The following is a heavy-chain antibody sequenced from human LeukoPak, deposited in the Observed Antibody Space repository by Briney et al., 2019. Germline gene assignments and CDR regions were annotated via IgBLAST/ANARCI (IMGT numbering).Heavy chain of an antibody. CDR1: GYTFTAYY. CDR3: ASEIKSGLDV. V-gene: IGHV1-2*02. CDR2: INPNSGGT. Sequence: GASVTVTFTASGYTFTAYYLHWVRQAPGQGLEWVGWINPNSGGTNYAQKLQGRVTITRETSISTAYMVLSRLRSDDTAVYYCASEIKSGLDVWGPGTTVTV. J-gene: IGHJ6*02.